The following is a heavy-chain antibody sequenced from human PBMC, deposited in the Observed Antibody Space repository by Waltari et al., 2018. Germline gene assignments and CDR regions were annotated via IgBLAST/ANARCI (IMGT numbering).Heavy chain of an antibody. D-gene: IGHD3-22*01. Sequence: EVRLLESGGGLVQPGGSLRLSWAASGFTFSSQALNWVRQAPGKGLDWVSTISDSGGSTYYADSVKGRFTISRDNSKITLYLQMSSLRVEDTAIYYCGKLDYDGNGFPNYFDHWGQGTLVTVSS. V-gene: IGHV3-23*01. J-gene: IGHJ4*02. CDR2: ISDSGGST. CDR3: GKLDYDGNGFPNYFDH. CDR1: GFTFSSQA.